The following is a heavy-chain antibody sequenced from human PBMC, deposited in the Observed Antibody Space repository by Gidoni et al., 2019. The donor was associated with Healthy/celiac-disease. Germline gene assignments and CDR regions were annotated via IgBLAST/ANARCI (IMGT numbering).Heavy chain of an antibody. J-gene: IGHJ3*02. CDR1: VYSFTSYW. V-gene: IGHV5-51*01. CDR2: IYPGDSDT. D-gene: IGHD1-26*01. CDR3: ARGNRGSTNAFDI. Sequence: EVQLVQSGAEVTKPGEYLTLSCQVSVYSFTSYWIGWVRQMPGKGLEWMVIIYPGDSDTRYRSSFQGQVTISADKSISTAYLQWSSLKASDTAMYYCARGNRGSTNAFDIWGKGSRVTVSS.